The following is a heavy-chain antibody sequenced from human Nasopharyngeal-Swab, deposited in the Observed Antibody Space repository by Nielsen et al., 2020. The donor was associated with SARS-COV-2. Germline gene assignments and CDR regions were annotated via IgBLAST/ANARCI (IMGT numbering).Heavy chain of an antibody. CDR1: GGSISSYY. J-gene: IGHJ4*02. Sequence: SETLSLTCTVSGGSISSYYWSWIRQPPGKGLEWIGSVYFVGSPFYNPSLKSRVTISVDTSENQFSLKLRSVTAADTAVYYCAREMASFDNWGQGTLVTVSS. CDR2: VYFVGSP. D-gene: IGHD5-24*01. V-gene: IGHV4-59*01. CDR3: AREMASFDN.